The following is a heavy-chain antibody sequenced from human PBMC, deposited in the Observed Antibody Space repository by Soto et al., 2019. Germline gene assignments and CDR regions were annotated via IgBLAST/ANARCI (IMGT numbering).Heavy chain of an antibody. CDR1: GFTFSSYA. CDR3: AKDGSSITIFGAI. CDR2: ISGSGGST. J-gene: IGHJ3*02. V-gene: IGHV3-23*01. D-gene: IGHD3-3*01. Sequence: GGSLRLSCAASGFTFSSYAMSWVRQAPGKGLEWVTAISGSGGSTYYEDSVKGRFTISRDNSKNTLYQQMNSLRAEDTAVYYCAKDGSSITIFGAIWGQGTMVTVSS.